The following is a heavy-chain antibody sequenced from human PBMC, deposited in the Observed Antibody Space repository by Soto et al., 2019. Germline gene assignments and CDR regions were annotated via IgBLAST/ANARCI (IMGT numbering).Heavy chain of an antibody. V-gene: IGHV4-59*01. D-gene: IGHD1-26*01. J-gene: IGHJ6*02. CDR2: IYYSGST. Sequence: SETLSLTCTVSGGSISSYYWSWIRQPPGKGLEWIGYIYYSGSTNYNPSLKSRVTISVDTSKNQFSLKLSSVTAADTAVYYCARGRGTDYYYYYGMDVWGQGTTVTSP. CDR1: GGSISSYY. CDR3: ARGRGTDYYYYYGMDV.